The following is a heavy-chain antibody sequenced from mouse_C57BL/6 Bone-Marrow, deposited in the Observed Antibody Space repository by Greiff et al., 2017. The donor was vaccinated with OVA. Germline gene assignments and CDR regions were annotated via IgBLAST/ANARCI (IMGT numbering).Heavy chain of an antibody. Sequence: QVQLQQPGAELVRPGTSVKLSCKASGYTFTSYWMPWVKQRPGQGLEWIGVIDPSDSYTNYNQKFKGKATLTVDTSSSTAYMQRSSLTSEDSAVYYCARNYGSAYWGKGTLVTVSA. J-gene: IGHJ3*01. V-gene: IGHV1-59*01. D-gene: IGHD1-1*01. CDR3: ARNYGSAY. CDR1: GYTFTSYW. CDR2: IDPSDSYT.